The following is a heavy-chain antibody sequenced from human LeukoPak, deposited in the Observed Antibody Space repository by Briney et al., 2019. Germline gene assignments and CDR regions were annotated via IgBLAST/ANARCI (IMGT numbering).Heavy chain of an antibody. J-gene: IGHJ6*03. CDR1: GGSFSGYY. V-gene: IGHV4-34*01. D-gene: IGHD3-22*01. Sequence: PSETLSLTCAVYGGSFSGYYWSWIRQPPGKGLEWIGEINHSGSTNYNPSLKSRVTISVDTSKNQFSLKLSSVTAADTAVYYCARLANEYDSSGYYYYYYYMDVWGKGTTVTVSS. CDR2: INHSGST. CDR3: ARLANEYDSSGYYYYYYYMDV.